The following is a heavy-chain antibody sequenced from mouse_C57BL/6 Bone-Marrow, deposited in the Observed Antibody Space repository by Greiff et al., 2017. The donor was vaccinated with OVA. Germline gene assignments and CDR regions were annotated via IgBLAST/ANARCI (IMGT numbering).Heavy chain of an antibody. CDR1: GFTFSDYG. CDR3: ARINYWDVDV. Sequence: EVMLVESGGGLVKPGGSLKLSCAASGFTFSDYGMHWVRQAPEKGLEWVAYISRGSSTIYYAETVKGRFTISRDNAKNTLFLQMTSLRSEDTAMYYCARINYWDVDVWGTGTTVTVSS. V-gene: IGHV5-17*01. J-gene: IGHJ1*03. CDR2: ISRGSSTI.